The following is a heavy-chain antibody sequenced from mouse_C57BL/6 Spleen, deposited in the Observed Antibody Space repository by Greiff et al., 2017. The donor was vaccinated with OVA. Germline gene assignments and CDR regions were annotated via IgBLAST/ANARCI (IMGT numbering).Heavy chain of an antibody. Sequence: VQLHQSGAELMKPGASVKLSCTASGYTFTGYWIEWVKQRPGHGLEWIGEIFPGSGSTNYNETFKGKATITADTSSNTAYMQLSSLTTEDTAIYYCARGDYYYGSSHPFAYWGKGTLVTVSA. J-gene: IGHJ3*01. CDR2: IFPGSGST. V-gene: IGHV1-9*01. CDR1: GYTFTGYW. D-gene: IGHD1-1*01. CDR3: ARGDYYYGSSHPFAY.